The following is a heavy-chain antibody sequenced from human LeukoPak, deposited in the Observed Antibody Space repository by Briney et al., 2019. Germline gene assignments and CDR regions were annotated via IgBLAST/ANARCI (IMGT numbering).Heavy chain of an antibody. CDR1: GFTFSSYW. Sequence: TGGSLRLSCAASGFTFSSYWVHWVRQAPGKGLVWVSRLNTDGSTKTYADSVKGRFTISRDNAKNTLYLQMNSLRAEDTAVYYCARAGPDYYDSSGYSWDSSGQGTLVTVSS. CDR2: LNTDGSTK. CDR3: ARAGPDYYDSSGYSWDS. D-gene: IGHD3-22*01. V-gene: IGHV3-74*01. J-gene: IGHJ4*02.